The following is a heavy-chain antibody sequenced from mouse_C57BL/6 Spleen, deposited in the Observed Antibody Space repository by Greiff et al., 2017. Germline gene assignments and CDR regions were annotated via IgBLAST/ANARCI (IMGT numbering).Heavy chain of an antibody. J-gene: IGHJ1*03. D-gene: IGHD1-1*01. V-gene: IGHV7-3*01. CDR1: GFTFTDYY. CDR2: IRNKANGYTT. CDR3: ARWLYNTGSGDRYFDV. Sequence: EVQVVESGGGLVQPGGSLSLSCAASGFTFTDYYMSWVRQPPGKALEWLGFIRNKANGYTTEYSASVKGRITISRDNSKSVLNLQMSALRAEDCAAYYCARWLYNTGSGDRYFDVWGTGTTVTVSS.